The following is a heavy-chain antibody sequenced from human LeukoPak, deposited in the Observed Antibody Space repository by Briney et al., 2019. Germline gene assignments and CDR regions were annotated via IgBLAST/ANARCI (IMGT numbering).Heavy chain of an antibody. Sequence: SETLSLTCTVSGDSINSLDLWRWVRQPPGKGLEGIGEMYLSGTTHSNPSVKSRVTISIDKSKNQFFLNLSSVTAADTAVYYCAGLVGRYSSGLYYYYFDYWGQGTLVTVSS. J-gene: IGHJ4*02. CDR2: MYLSGTT. CDR3: AGLVGRYSSGLYYYYFDY. D-gene: IGHD3-22*01. CDR1: GDSINSLDL. V-gene: IGHV4-4*02.